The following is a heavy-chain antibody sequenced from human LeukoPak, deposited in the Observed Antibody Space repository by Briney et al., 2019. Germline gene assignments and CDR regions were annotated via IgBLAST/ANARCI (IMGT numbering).Heavy chain of an antibody. V-gene: IGHV3-21*01. CDR2: ISSSSSYI. CDR3: ARRRAEGGSNGHYNWFDP. D-gene: IGHD6-13*01. J-gene: IGHJ5*02. CDR1: GFTFSSYS. Sequence: PGGSLRLSCAASGFTFSSYSMNWVRQAPGKGLEWVSSISSSSSYIYYADSVKGRFTISRDNAKNSLYLQMNSLRAEDTAVYYCARRRAEGGSNGHYNWFDPWGQGILVTVSS.